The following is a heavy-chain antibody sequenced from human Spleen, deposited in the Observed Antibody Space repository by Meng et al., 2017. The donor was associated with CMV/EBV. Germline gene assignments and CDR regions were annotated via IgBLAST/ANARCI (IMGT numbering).Heavy chain of an antibody. J-gene: IGHJ2*01. CDR1: GFPVSSYA. CDR3: AREGIQLWKWYFDL. D-gene: IGHD5-18*01. Sequence: CPAPGFPVSSYAMHWVRQAPGKGLEWVAVISYDGSNKYYADSVKGRFTISRDNSKNTLYLQMNSLRAEDTAVYYCAREGIQLWKWYFDLWGRGTLVTVSS. V-gene: IGHV3-30-3*01. CDR2: ISYDGSNK.